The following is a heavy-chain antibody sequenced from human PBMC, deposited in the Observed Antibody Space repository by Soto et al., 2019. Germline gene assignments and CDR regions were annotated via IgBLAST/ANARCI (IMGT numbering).Heavy chain of an antibody. CDR1: GGSISSYY. J-gene: IGHJ4*02. CDR2: IYYSGST. Sequence: SETLSLTCTVSGGSISSYYWSWIRQPPGKGLEWIGYIYYSGSTNYNPSLKSRVTISVDTSKNQFSLKPSSVTAADTALYYCARGLMIPYFDYWGQGTLVTVSS. CDR3: ARGLMIPYFDY. D-gene: IGHD3-22*01. V-gene: IGHV4-59*01.